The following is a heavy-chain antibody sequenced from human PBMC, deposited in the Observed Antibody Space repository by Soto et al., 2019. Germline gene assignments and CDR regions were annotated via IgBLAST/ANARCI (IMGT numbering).Heavy chain of an antibody. D-gene: IGHD3-9*01. Sequence: GGSLRLSCAASGFTVSSNYMSWVRQAPGKGLEWVSVIYSGGSTYYADSVKGRFTISRDDSKNTLYLQMNSLKTEDTAVYYCTTEYVLRYFDWFPFDYWGQGTLVTVS. V-gene: IGHV3-66*01. CDR2: IYSGGST. CDR3: TTEYVLRYFDWFPFDY. J-gene: IGHJ4*02. CDR1: GFTVSSNY.